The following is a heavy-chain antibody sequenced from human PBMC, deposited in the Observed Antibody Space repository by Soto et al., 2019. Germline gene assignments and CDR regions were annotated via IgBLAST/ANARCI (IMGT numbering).Heavy chain of an antibody. CDR3: AGGNVRY. V-gene: IGHV1-8*02. CDR2: MNANSGNT. J-gene: IGHJ4*02. CDR1: GYNCNTFV. Sequence: ASVRLSCKASGYNCNTFVIYWVRQATGHGLEWMVWMNANSGNTGYGQGIRGRVSMTRNTSNTTAYRELTSLTSDDTGVGHCAGGNVRYWRQGTLVTV. D-gene: IGHD2-8*01.